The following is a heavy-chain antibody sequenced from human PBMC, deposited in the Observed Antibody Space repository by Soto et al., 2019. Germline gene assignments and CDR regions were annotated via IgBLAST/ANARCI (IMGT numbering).Heavy chain of an antibody. V-gene: IGHV3-9*01. CDR3: AKPNYYYYGMDV. J-gene: IGHJ6*02. Sequence: LRLSCAASGLTFDDYAMHWVRQAPGKGLEWVSGISWNSGSIGYADSVKGRFTISRDNAKNSLYLQMNSLRAEDTALYYCAKPNYYYYGMDVWGQGTTVTVSS. CDR1: GLTFDDYA. CDR2: ISWNSGSI.